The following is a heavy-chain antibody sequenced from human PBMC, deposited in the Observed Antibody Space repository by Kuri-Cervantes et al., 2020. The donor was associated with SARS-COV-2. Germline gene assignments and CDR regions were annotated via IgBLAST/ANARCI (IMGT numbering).Heavy chain of an antibody. CDR2: MNPNSGNT. D-gene: IGHD3-22*01. J-gene: IGHJ3*02. Sequence: ASVKVSCKASGYTFTSYDINWVRQATGQGLEWMGWMNPNSGNTGYAQKFQGRVTITADESTSTAYMELSSLRSEDTAVYYCARGLFNAMIVDDAFDIWGQGTMVTVSS. V-gene: IGHV1-8*01. CDR3: ARGLFNAMIVDDAFDI. CDR1: GYTFTSYD.